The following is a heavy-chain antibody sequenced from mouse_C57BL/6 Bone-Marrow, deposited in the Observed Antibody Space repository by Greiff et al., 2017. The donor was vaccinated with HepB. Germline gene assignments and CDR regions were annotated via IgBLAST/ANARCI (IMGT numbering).Heavy chain of an antibody. CDR1: GYTLTDYY. D-gene: IGHD1-1*01. V-gene: IGHV1-76*01. CDR2: IYPGSGNT. CDR3: ARREFLRFITTVVVDY. J-gene: IGHJ2*01. Sequence: VQLQESGAELVRPGASVKLSCKASGYTLTDYYINWVKQRPGQGLEWIARIYPGSGNTYYNEKFKGKATLTAEKSSSTAYMQLSSLTSEDSAVYFCARREFLRFITTVVVDYWGQGTTLTVSS.